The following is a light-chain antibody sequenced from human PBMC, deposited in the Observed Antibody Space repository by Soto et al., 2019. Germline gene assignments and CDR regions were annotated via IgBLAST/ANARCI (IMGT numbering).Light chain of an antibody. J-gene: IGLJ3*02. CDR3: SSYTSSSIPV. V-gene: IGLV2-14*01. CDR2: EVS. Sequence: QSALTQPASVSGSPGQSITISCTGSSGDVGGYEYVSWYQQYPGKPPKLMIYEVSNRPSGVSNRFSGSKSGNTASLTISGLQAEDEANYYCSSYTSSSIPVFGGGTKVTVL. CDR1: SGDVGGYEY.